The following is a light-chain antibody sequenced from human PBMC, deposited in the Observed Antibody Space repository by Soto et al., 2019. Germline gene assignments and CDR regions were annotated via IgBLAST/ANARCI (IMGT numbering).Light chain of an antibody. Sequence: QSALTQPASVSGSPGQSITISCTGTSSDVGGYKYVSWYQQHPGKAPKLMIYYVSSRPSGVSNRFSGAKSGNTASLTISGLQTEDEADYYCSSYTSSSTPYVFGTGNKLTVL. CDR3: SSYTSSSTPYV. CDR2: YVS. J-gene: IGLJ1*01. V-gene: IGLV2-14*01. CDR1: SSDVGGYKY.